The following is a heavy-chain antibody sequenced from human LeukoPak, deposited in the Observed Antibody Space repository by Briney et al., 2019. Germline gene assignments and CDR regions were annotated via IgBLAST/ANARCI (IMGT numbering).Heavy chain of an antibody. V-gene: IGHV4-39*01. CDR2: IYSSVST. Sequence: PSETLSLTCTVSGASIRRNNYYWGWIRQPPGKGLEWIGTIYSSVSTYYNPSLKSRVTISVDTSKNQFSLKLTSVTAADTAVFYCVCGSGYFFDYWGQATLVTVSS. D-gene: IGHD1-14*01. CDR3: VCGSGYFFDY. J-gene: IGHJ4*02. CDR1: GASIRRNNYY.